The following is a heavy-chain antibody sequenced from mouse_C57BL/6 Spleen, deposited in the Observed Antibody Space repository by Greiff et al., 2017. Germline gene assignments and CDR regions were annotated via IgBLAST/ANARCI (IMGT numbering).Heavy chain of an antibody. Sequence: QVQLQQPGAELVKPGASVKLSCKASGYTFTSYWMHWVKQRPGPGLEWIGMIRPNSGSTNYNEKFKSKATLTVDKSSSTAYLQLSSLTSEDSAVYDWARSPYHSNWYFDVWGTGTTVTVSS. CDR2: IRPNSGST. CDR3: ARSPYHSNWYFDV. J-gene: IGHJ1*03. V-gene: IGHV1-64*01. CDR1: GYTFTSYW. D-gene: IGHD2-5*01.